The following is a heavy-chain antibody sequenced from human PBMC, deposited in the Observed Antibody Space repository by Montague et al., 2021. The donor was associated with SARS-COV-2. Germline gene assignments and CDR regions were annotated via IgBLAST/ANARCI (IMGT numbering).Heavy chain of an antibody. CDR2: ISCDGGVK. J-gene: IGHJ4*02. V-gene: IGHV3-9*01. Sequence: SLRLSFAASGFTFDNFAMHWVRQAPGKGLEWVSSISCDGGVKGYADSVKGRFTISRDNARNSLYLQMNSLRPDDTAFYYCANGRHGSGTYYSDSWGQGTLVTGST. CDR1: GFTFDNFA. CDR3: ANGRHGSGTYYSDS. D-gene: IGHD3-10*01.